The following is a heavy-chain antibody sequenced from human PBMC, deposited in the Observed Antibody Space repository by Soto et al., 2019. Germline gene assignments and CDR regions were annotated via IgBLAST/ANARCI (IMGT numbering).Heavy chain of an antibody. V-gene: IGHV3-15*01. J-gene: IGHJ3*01. D-gene: IGHD2-8*01. Sequence: GGSLRLSCAASGFNLNNAWVSWVRQAPGKGLEWIGHIKSETDSGTTDYAAPVKGRFTISRDGSDNTLYLQMNSLKTEDTALYYCTTTVLMVYAHAPASNIDVWGQGTMVTVSS. CDR2: IKSETDSGTT. CDR1: GFNLNNAW. CDR3: TTTVLMVYAHAPASNIDV.